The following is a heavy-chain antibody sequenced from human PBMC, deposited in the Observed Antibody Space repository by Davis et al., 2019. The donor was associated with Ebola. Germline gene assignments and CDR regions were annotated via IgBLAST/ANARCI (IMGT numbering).Heavy chain of an antibody. D-gene: IGHD1-26*01. Sequence: GGSLRLSCAASGLTFGNIAMAWVRQAPGKGLQWVSSISGTGTTYYVDSVKGRFSISRDNSRNTVYMHMNSLRAEDTAVYYCAKDTSNIWFDIWGQGTMVTVSS. CDR3: AKDTSNIWFDI. V-gene: IGHV3-23*02. CDR1: GLTFGNIA. J-gene: IGHJ3*02. CDR2: ISGTGTT.